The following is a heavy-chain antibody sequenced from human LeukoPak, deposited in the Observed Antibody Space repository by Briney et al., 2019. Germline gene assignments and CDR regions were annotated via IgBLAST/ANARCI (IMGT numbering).Heavy chain of an antibody. Sequence: GGSLRLSCTASGFTFGDYTLSWVRQPPGKGLEWIAFIRRKTSGATAEYAASVKGRFTISRDNAKNSLYLQMNSLRGEDTAVYYCARVLGYYYDSRGHDYWGQGTLVTVSS. CDR1: GFTFGDYT. CDR3: ARVLGYYYDSRGHDY. D-gene: IGHD3-22*01. CDR2: IRRKTSGATA. V-gene: IGHV3-49*04. J-gene: IGHJ4*02.